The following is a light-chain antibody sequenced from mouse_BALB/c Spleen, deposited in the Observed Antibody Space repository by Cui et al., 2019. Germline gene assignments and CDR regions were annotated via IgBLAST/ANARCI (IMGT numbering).Light chain of an antibody. Sequence: QIVLTQYPALMHDTPAEKVTMTCSASSSVSDFYCYQQKPRSSPKPWIYLTSNLASGVPARFGVNGSGTSYSLKISSMEAQDAATYYGQQWSSNPPTFGSGTKLEIK. CDR3: QQWSSNPPT. CDR1: SSVSD. V-gene: IGKV4-68*01. J-gene: IGKJ4*01. CDR2: LTS.